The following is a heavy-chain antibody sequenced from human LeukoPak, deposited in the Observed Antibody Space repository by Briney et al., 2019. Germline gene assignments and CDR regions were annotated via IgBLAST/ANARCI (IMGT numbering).Heavy chain of an antibody. V-gene: IGHV4-34*01. CDR2: INHSGST. Sequence: KPSETLSLTCAVYSGSFSGYYWSWVRQPPGKGLEWIGEINHSGSTNYNPSLKSRVTISVDTSKNQFSLKLSSVTAADTAVYYCARRYSSGWYDGGADYFDYWGQGTLVTVSS. J-gene: IGHJ4*02. CDR3: ARRYSSGWYDGGADYFDY. CDR1: SGSFSGYY. D-gene: IGHD6-19*01.